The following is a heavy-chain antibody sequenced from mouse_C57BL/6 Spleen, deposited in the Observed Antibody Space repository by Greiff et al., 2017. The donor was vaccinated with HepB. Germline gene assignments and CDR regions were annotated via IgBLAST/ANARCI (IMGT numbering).Heavy chain of an antibody. CDR1: GFTFSDYY. Sequence: EVKLMESEGGLVQPGSSMKLSCTASGFTFSDYYMAWVRQVPEKGLEWVANINYDGSSTYYLDSLKSRFIISRDNAKNILYLQMSSLKSEDTATYYCARGGYYYGSTSYAMDYWGQGTSVTVSS. D-gene: IGHD1-1*01. CDR3: ARGGYYYGSTSYAMDY. CDR2: INYDGSST. V-gene: IGHV5-16*01. J-gene: IGHJ4*01.